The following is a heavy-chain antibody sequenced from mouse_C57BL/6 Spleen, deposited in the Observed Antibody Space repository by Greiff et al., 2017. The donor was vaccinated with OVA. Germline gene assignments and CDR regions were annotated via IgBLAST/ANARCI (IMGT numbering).Heavy chain of an antibody. CDR3: TTYAGSSDYFDH. CDR2: IDPSNGYT. J-gene: IGHJ2*01. CDR1: GFNINDDY. D-gene: IGHD1-1*01. Sequence: VQLQQPGAELVRPGASVKLSCKASGFNINDDYMHWVKQRPEQGLEWIGWIDPSNGYTEYASKFQGKATLPADTSSNTAYLQLSSLTTEDTAVYYFTTYAGSSDYFDHWGQGTPLTVSA. V-gene: IGHV14-4*01.